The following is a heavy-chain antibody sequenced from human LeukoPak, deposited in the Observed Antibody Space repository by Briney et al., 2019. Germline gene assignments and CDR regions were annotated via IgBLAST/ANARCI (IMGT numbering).Heavy chain of an antibody. D-gene: IGHD4-17*01. CDR1: GFTFSDYY. CDR2: ISSSGSTI. J-gene: IGHJ4*02. CDR3: ARPMTTVTTPIPGY. Sequence: KPGGSLRLSCAASGFTFSDYYMSWIRQAPGKGLEWVSYISSSGSTIYYADSVKGRFTISRDNAKNSLYLQMNSLRAEDTAVYYCARPMTTVTTPIPGYWGRGTLVTVSS. V-gene: IGHV3-11*01.